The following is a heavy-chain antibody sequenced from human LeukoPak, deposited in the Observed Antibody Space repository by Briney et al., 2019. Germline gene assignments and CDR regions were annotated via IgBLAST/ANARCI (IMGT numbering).Heavy chain of an antibody. J-gene: IGHJ4*02. D-gene: IGHD5-18*01. CDR2: IKEDGSEK. CDR1: GFTFSSYS. V-gene: IGHV3-7*03. Sequence: GGSLRLSCAASGFTFSSYSMAWVRQAPGKGLEWVANIKEDGSEKYYVDSVKGRFTISRDSAKNSLYLQMNSLRVEDTAVYYCARDHNYGSDYWGQGTLVTVSS. CDR3: ARDHNYGSDY.